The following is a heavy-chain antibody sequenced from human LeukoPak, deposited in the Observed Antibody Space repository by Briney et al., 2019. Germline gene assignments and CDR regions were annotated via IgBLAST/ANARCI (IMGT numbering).Heavy chain of an antibody. CDR1: GYTFTNYH. CDR2: INPSGGGT. V-gene: IGHV1-46*01. Sequence: ASVKVSCKASGYTFTNYHMHWVRQAPGQGLEWMGIINPSGGGTTYAQKFQGRVTMTRDTSTSTVYMELSSLRSEDTAVYYCAKDSMESSGYYFPDYWGQGTLVTVSS. CDR3: AKDSMESSGYYFPDY. D-gene: IGHD3-22*01. J-gene: IGHJ4*02.